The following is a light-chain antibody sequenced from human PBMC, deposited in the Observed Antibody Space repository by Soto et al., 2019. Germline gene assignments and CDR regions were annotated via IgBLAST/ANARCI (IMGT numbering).Light chain of an antibody. Sequence: QTVVTQEPSFSVSPGGTVTLTCGLSSGSVSASYYPSWYQQTPGQTPRTLIYSTSTRSSGVPDRFSGSILGNKAALTITGAQADDECDYHFMLYMGSGISVFGGGTKLTVL. CDR2: STS. J-gene: IGLJ2*01. CDR3: MLYMGSGISV. CDR1: SGSVSASYY. V-gene: IGLV8-61*01.